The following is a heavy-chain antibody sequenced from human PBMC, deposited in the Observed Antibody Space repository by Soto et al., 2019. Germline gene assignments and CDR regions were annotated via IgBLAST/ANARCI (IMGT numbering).Heavy chain of an antibody. D-gene: IGHD6-19*01. CDR3: ARAGLYRSQTANFDS. J-gene: IGHJ5*01. V-gene: IGHV4-59*11. CDR1: GGYISRHN. Sequence: SETLSLTCIVSGGYISRHNWNWIRQPPGKPLVWIGYVYYRGSTNYSANVKGRVTMLVDAAKNQLNLSLNSGTTADTAVYYCARAGLYRSQTANFDSWGQAILVNVS. CDR2: VYYRGST.